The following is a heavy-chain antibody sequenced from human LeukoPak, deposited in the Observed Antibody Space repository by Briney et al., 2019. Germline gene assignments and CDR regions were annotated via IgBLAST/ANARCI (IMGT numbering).Heavy chain of an antibody. V-gene: IGHV3-7*02. CDR3: AGAMYSGSFDP. J-gene: IGHJ5*02. CDR1: GFTFSRYW. Sequence: PGGSLRLSCATSGFTFSRYWLNWAGQAPGKGLERVANIKQDGSEKYYVDSVKGGCTISRDNAKNSLYLQMSSLRVEDTAVYYCAGAMYSGSFDPWGQGILVTVSP. D-gene: IGHD1-26*01. CDR2: IKQDGSEK.